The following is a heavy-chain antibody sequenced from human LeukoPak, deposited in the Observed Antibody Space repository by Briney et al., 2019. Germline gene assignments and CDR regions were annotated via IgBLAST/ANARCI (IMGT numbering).Heavy chain of an antibody. CDR2: NNHRGST. CDR3: FKQKTAYEILTGYDRGAYFDY. Sequence: SETLDIPRVIHGGCFSGYYCSWIRQPPGKGLYSIGENNHRGSTNYNPSVKVRVTISVDTSKNQFSLNLSSVTAADTAVFFFFKQKTAYEILTGYDRGAYFDYWGQGTLVTVSS. D-gene: IGHD3-9*01. CDR1: GGCFSGYY. J-gene: IGHJ4*02. V-gene: IGHV4-34*01.